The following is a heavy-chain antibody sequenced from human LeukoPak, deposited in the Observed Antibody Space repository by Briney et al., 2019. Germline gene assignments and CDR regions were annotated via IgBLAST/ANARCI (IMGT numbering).Heavy chain of an antibody. V-gene: IGHV3-21*01. D-gene: IGHD3-10*02. J-gene: IGHJ6*04. CDR3: AELGITMIGGV. Sequence: GGSLRLSCAASGFTFSSYSMTWVRQAPGKGLEWVSSISRSSSYIYYADSVKGRFTISRDNAKNSLFLQMNSLSAEDTAVYYCAELGITMIGGVWGKGTTVTISS. CDR2: ISRSSSYI. CDR1: GFTFSSYS.